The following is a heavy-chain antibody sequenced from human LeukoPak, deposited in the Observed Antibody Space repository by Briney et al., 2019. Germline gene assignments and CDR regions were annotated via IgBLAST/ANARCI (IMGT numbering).Heavy chain of an antibody. V-gene: IGHV3-21*01. CDR1: GFTFSTYN. D-gene: IGHD3-9*01. CDR2: ITSSSSYI. J-gene: IGHJ4*02. Sequence: GGSLRLSCAASGFTFSTYNMNWVRQAPGKGLEWVSSITSSSSYIYYADSVKGRFTISRDNAKNSLYLQMNSLRAEDTAVYYCVRDFVLRYFDWLLPFDYWGQGTLVTVSS. CDR3: VRDFVLRYFDWLLPFDY.